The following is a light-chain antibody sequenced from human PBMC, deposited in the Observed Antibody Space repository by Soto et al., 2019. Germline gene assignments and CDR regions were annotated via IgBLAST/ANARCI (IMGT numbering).Light chain of an antibody. V-gene: IGKV3-15*01. CDR1: QSVNSN. CDR3: PQYKNWPLT. CDR2: GAS. Sequence: EIVMTQSPATLSVSPGERATLSCRASQSVNSNLAWYQQKPGQAPRLLIYGASSRATVIPARFSGSGSGTDFTLTISSLQSEDFAIYFCPQYKNWPLTFGQGTKVDIK. J-gene: IGKJ1*01.